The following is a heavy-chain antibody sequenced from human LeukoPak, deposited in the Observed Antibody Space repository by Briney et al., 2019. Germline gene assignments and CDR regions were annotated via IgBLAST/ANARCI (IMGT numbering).Heavy chain of an antibody. Sequence: GGSLRLSCAASAFTFSSYSMHWVRHAPGEGLEWEAVISYDGRNKYYADSVKGRFTISSDNSKNTLYLQMNSLRAEDTAVYSCARSCVRGWYEVGGIDYWGQGTLVTVSS. CDR3: ARSCVRGWYEVGGIDY. CDR1: AFTFSSYS. D-gene: IGHD6-19*01. J-gene: IGHJ4*02. CDR2: ISYDGRNK. V-gene: IGHV3-30*04.